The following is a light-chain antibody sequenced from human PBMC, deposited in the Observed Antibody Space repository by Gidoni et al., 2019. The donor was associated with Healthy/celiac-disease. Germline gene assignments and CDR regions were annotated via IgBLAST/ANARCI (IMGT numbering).Light chain of an antibody. J-gene: IGKJ1*01. Sequence: EIVMTQSPATLYVSPGERATLSCRASQSVSSNVAWYQQKPGQAPRLLIYGASTRATGFPAMLSGSGSGTEFTLTISSLQSEDFAVYYCQQYNNCPRTFGQGTKVEIK. CDR1: QSVSSN. CDR3: QQYNNCPRT. V-gene: IGKV3-15*01. CDR2: GAS.